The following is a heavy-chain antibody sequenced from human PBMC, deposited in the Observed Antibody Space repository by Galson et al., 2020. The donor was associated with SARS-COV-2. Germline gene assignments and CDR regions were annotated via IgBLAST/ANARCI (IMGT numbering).Heavy chain of an antibody. CDR2: IYYSGST. CDR1: GGSISSGGYY. D-gene: IGHD5-18*01. J-gene: IGHJ6*02. CDR3: ARWEVLSAMVTEAYYYYGMDV. V-gene: IGHV4-31*03. Sequence: ASETLSLTCTVSGGSISSGGYYWSWIRQHPGKGLEWIGYIYYSGSTYYNPSLKSRVTISVDTSKNQFSLKLSSVTAADTAVYYCARWEVLSAMVTEAYYYYGMDVWGQGTTVTVSS.